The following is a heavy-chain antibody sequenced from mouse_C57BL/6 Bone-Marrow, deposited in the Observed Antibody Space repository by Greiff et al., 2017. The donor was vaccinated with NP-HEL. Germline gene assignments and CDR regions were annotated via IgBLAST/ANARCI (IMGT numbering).Heavy chain of an antibody. J-gene: IGHJ4*01. CDR1: GYSITSDY. V-gene: IGHV3-8*01. CDR3: ARSPLWLRRNYYAMDY. Sequence: EVKLQESGPGLAKPSQTLSLTRSVTGYSITSDYWNWIRKFPGNKLEYMGYISYSGSTYYNPSLKSRISITRDTFKNQYYLQLNSVTTEDTATYYCARSPLWLRRNYYAMDYWGQGTSVTVSS. CDR2: ISYSGST. D-gene: IGHD2-2*01.